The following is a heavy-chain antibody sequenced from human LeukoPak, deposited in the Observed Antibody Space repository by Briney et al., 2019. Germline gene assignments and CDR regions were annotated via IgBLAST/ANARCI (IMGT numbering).Heavy chain of an antibody. CDR1: GGSISSSSSY. Sequence: SETLSLTCSVSGGSISSSSSYWGWIRQPPGKGLEWIGSIYYSGSSFDNPALKSRVTISVDTSKNQFSLKLSSVTAADTAVYYCARENGRGVISPYFDYWGQGILVTVSS. D-gene: IGHD3-10*01. V-gene: IGHV4-39*02. CDR3: ARENGRGVISPYFDY. CDR2: IYYSGSS. J-gene: IGHJ4*02.